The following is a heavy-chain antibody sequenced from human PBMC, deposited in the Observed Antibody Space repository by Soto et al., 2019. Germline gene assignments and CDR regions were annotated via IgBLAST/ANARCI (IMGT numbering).Heavy chain of an antibody. CDR1: GFTFDDYA. D-gene: IGHD3-16*01. Sequence: TGGSLRRSCAASGFTFDDYAMHWVRQAPGKGLEWVSGISWNSGSIGYADSVKGRFTISRDNAKNSLYLQMNSLRAEDTALYYCAKPRSRGFGGVIDLYYYYYYMDVWGKGTTVTSP. V-gene: IGHV3-9*01. J-gene: IGHJ6*03. CDR2: ISWNSGSI. CDR3: AKPRSRGFGGVIDLYYYYYYMDV.